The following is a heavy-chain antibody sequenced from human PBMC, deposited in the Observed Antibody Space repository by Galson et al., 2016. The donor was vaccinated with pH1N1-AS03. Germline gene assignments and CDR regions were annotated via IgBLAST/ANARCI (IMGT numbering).Heavy chain of an antibody. D-gene: IGHD2-2*01. CDR3: ARAPVVAGAPDYNYGMDV. CDR2: ITSRGST. V-gene: IGHV3-23*01. Sequence: SLRLSCAASGFIFSNYAMSWVRQAPGKGLEWVSAITSRGSTYYADSVKGRFTISRDNSKNTLYLQMNSLRAEDTAVYYCARAPVVAGAPDYNYGMDVWGQGTTVTVSS. J-gene: IGHJ6*02. CDR1: GFIFSNYA.